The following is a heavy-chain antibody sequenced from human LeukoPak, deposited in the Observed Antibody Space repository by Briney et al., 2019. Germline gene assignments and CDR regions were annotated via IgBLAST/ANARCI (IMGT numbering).Heavy chain of an antibody. CDR2: IRYDGSNK. V-gene: IGHV3-30*02. CDR1: GFTFSSYG. Sequence: GGSLRLSCAASGFTFSSYGMHWVRQAPGKGLEWVAFIRYDGSNKYYADSVKGRFTISRDNSENTLYLQMNSLRSEDTAVYHCAKEPTTVAHWGEGGAFDIWGQGTMVTVSS. J-gene: IGHJ3*02. D-gene: IGHD4-23*01. CDR3: AKEPTTVAHWGEGGAFDI.